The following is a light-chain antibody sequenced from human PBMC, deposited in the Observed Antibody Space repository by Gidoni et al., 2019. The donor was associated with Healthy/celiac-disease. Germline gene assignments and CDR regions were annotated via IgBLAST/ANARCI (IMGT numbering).Light chain of an antibody. J-gene: IGKJ2*01. CDR2: AAS. CDR3: QQSYSTPPT. CDR1: QSSSSY. V-gene: IGKV1-39*01. Sequence: DLQMTQSPSSLSASVGDRVTITCRASQSSSSYLNWYQQKPGKAPKLLIYAASSLQSGVPSRFSGSGSGTDFTLTISSLQPEDFATYYCQQSYSTPPTFXQXTKLEIK.